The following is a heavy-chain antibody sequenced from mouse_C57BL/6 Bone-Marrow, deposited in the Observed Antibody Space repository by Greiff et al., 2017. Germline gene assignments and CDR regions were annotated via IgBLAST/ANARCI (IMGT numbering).Heavy chain of an antibody. Sequence: EVKLMESGGGLVKPGGSLKLSCAASGYTFSDYGMHWVRQAPEKGLEWVAYISSGSSTIYYADTVKGRSTISRDNAKTTLFLQVTSLRSEDTAMYYCARDYYGSSSYFDYWGQGTTLTVSS. J-gene: IGHJ2*01. CDR3: ARDYYGSSSYFDY. CDR2: ISSGSSTI. CDR1: GYTFSDYG. D-gene: IGHD1-1*01. V-gene: IGHV5-17*01.